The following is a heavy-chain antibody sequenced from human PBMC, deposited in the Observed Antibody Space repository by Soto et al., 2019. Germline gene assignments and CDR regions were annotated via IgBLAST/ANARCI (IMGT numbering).Heavy chain of an antibody. V-gene: IGHV4-59*01. J-gene: IGHJ4*02. Sequence: KTSETLSLTCSVSGRSISPFYWSWIRQPPGKGLEWIGSIYYTGTTKYNPSLRSRVTISVDTSKYHFSLKLTSVTAADTAVYYCAAVGGYYGDYPNFDYWGRGTLVTVS. CDR1: GRSISPFY. D-gene: IGHD4-17*01. CDR2: IYYTGTT. CDR3: AAVGGYYGDYPNFDY.